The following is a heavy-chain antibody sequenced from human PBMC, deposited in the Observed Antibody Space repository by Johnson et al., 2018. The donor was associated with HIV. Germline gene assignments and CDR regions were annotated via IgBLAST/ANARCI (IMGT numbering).Heavy chain of an antibody. Sequence: QEQLVESGGGLVKPGGSLRLSCAASGFTFSDYYMNWIRQAPGKGLEWISYISGSSSTIYYAASVKGRFTISRDNSKNSLYLQVHSFRVEDTAVYYCAREGFSGTYFSAFDIWGRGTMVTVSS. V-gene: IGHV3-11*04. D-gene: IGHD1-1*01. CDR2: ISGSSSTI. CDR3: AREGFSGTYFSAFDI. CDR1: GFTFSDYY. J-gene: IGHJ3*02.